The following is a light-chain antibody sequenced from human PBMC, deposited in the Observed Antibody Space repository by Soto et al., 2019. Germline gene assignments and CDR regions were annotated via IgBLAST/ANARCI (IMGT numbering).Light chain of an antibody. CDR1: QSISSS. V-gene: IGKV3-15*01. J-gene: IGKJ1*01. Sequence: EIVMTQSPATLSVSPGERATLSCRASQSISSSLAWYQQRPGQAPRLLIYGTTTRAAGVPSRFSGSGSGAEFTLTISSLQSFFFSFYYRQQQNYFPKPFSQEPRSEIK. CDR3: QQQNYFPKP. CDR2: GTT.